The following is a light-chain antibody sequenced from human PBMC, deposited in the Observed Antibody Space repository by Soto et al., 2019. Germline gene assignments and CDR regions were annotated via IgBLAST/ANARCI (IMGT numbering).Light chain of an antibody. CDR1: HYIYSN. Sequence: EIVMTQSPATLSLFPGERATLSCTASHYIYSNVAWFQQRPGQAPRLLIYRASTRATSTPARFTGSGSGTEFTLTITSLQSEDFALYYCQQYHNLWTFGQGTKVDIK. V-gene: IGKV3-15*01. J-gene: IGKJ1*01. CDR3: QQYHNLWT. CDR2: RAS.